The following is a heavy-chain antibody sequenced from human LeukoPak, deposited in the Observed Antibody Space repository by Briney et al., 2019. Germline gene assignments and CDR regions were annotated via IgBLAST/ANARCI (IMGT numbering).Heavy chain of an antibody. V-gene: IGHV3-30-3*01. D-gene: IGHD2-2*01. J-gene: IGHJ4*02. CDR3: ARDLEHCSSTSCSA. CDR1: GFTFSSYA. CDR2: ISYDGSNK. Sequence: GGSLRLSCAASGFTFSSYAMHWVRQAPGKGLEWVAVISYDGSNKYYADSVKGRFTISRDNSKNTLYLQMNSLRAEDTAVYYCARDLEHCSSTSCSAGGQGTLVTVSS.